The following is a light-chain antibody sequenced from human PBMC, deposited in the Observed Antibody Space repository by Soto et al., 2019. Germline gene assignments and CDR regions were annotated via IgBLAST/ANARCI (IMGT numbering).Light chain of an antibody. CDR3: QQYGSSLFT. J-gene: IGKJ3*01. Sequence: VLTQSPGTLSLSPGERATLSCRASQSVSSKYLAWYQQKPGQAPRVLIYGTSIRASGVPARCSGGGSGTDFTLTITRLEPEDFEVYYCQQYGSSLFTFGPGTKVDFK. V-gene: IGKV3-20*01. CDR1: QSVSSKY. CDR2: GTS.